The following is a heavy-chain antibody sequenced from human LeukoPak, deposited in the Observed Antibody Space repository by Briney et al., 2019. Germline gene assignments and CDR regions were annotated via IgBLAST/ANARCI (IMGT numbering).Heavy chain of an antibody. V-gene: IGHV4-31*03. CDR3: ARDLNYGDYVPY. CDR1: GGFISSGGYY. D-gene: IGHD4-17*01. J-gene: IGHJ4*02. CDR2: IYYSGST. Sequence: PSETLSLTYTVSGGFISSGGYYWSWIRQHPGKGLEWIGYIYYSGSTYYNPSLKSRVTISLDRSKNQFSLKLSSVTAADTAVYYCARDLNYGDYVPYWGQGTLVTVSS.